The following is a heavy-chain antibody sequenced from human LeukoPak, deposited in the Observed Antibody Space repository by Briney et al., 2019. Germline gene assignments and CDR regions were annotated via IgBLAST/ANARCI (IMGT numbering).Heavy chain of an antibody. Sequence: SETLSLTCAVYGGSFSGYYWSWIRQTPGKGLEWIGEINHSGSTNYNPSLKSRVTISVDTSKNQFSLKLSSVTAADTAVYYCASFCSSTSCYQNWFDPWGQGTLVTVSS. J-gene: IGHJ5*02. CDR3: ASFCSSTSCYQNWFDP. D-gene: IGHD2-2*01. V-gene: IGHV4-34*01. CDR1: GGSFSGYY. CDR2: INHSGST.